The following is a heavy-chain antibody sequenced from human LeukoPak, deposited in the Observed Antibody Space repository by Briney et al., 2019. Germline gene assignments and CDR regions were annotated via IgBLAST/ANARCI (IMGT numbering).Heavy chain of an antibody. CDR1: GFTLCRLR. CDR3: ATTNVWRFGY. Sequence: PGGSLRHFRAASGFTLCRLRKRWVRQAPGKGLEWVGSIKEDGSEKHHVDSMTSRITIARDNAKNSLHLQMSSLRAEDTAMYYCATTNVWRFGYGGRGTLVTVSS. V-gene: IGHV3-7*01. CDR2: IKEDGSEK. J-gene: IGHJ4*02. D-gene: IGHD5/OR15-5a*01.